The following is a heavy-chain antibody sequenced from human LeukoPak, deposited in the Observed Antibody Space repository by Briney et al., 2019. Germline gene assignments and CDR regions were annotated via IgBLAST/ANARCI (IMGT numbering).Heavy chain of an antibody. D-gene: IGHD3-22*01. CDR3: ARASYYDSSGILGYYYYYYMDV. CDR2: IYTSGST. CDR1: GGSFSGYY. J-gene: IGHJ6*03. V-gene: IGHV4-59*10. Sequence: RPSETLSLTCAVYGGSFSGYYWSWIRQPAGKGLEWIGRIYTSGSTNYNPSLKSRVTMSVDTSKNQFSLKLSSVTAADTAVYYCARASYYDSSGILGYYYYYYMDVWGKGTTVTISS.